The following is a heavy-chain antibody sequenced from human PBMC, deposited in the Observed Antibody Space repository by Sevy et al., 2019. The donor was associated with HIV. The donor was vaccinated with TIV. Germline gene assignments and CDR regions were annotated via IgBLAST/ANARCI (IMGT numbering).Heavy chain of an antibody. CDR2: ISAYDGNT. J-gene: IGHJ6*02. CDR3: GRDKGGGGWGSYYIPTGMDV. Sequence: ASVKVSCKASGYTFTSSGFSWVRQAPGQGLEWMGWISAYDGNTNYAEKFQGRVTMTADTSTSTAYMELRSLTSDDTAVYYWGRDKGGGGWGSYYIPTGMDVWGQGTAVTVSS. V-gene: IGHV1-18*01. CDR1: GYTFTSSG. D-gene: IGHD3-10*01.